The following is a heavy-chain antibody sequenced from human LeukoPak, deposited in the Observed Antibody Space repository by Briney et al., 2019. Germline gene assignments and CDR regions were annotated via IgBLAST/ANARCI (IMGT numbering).Heavy chain of an antibody. CDR1: GFTFSSYA. D-gene: IGHD6-19*01. J-gene: IGHJ4*02. V-gene: IGHV3-23*01. Sequence: PGASLRLSCAASGFTFSSYAMSWVRQAPGKGLEWGSAISGSGGSTYYADSVKGRFTISRDNSKNTLYLQMNSLRAEDTAVYYCAKLHSGWYLDGYFDYWGQGTLVTVSS. CDR3: AKLHSGWYLDGYFDY. CDR2: ISGSGGST.